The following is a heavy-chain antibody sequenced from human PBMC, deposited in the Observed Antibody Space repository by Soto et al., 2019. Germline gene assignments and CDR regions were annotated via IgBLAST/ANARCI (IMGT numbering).Heavy chain of an antibody. CDR2: IYYSGST. CDR3: ARHHDS. Sequence: QVQLQESGPGLVKPSETLSLTCTVSGVSISSYYWTWIRQPPGKGLEWIGYIYYSGSTNYNPSLKSRVTISVDTSKNQFSRKLSSVTAADTAVYYCARHHDSWGQGTLVPVSS. CDR1: GVSISSYY. V-gene: IGHV4-59*08. J-gene: IGHJ4*02.